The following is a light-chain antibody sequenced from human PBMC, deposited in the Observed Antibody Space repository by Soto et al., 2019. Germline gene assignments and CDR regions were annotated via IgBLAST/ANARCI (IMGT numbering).Light chain of an antibody. J-gene: IGLJ1*01. CDR3: CSYGSGSTLDV. CDR1: SSDVGGYNS. Sequence: QSVLTQPASLSGSPGQSITISCTGASSDVGGYNSVSWYQQHPGKAPKVIIFDVSSRPSGVSSCFSGSKSGNTASLTIFGLQAEDEADYYCCSYGSGSTLDVFGAGTKVSVL. V-gene: IGLV2-14*03. CDR2: DVS.